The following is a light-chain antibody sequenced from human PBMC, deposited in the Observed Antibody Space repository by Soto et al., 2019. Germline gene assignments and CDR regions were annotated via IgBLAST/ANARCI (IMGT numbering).Light chain of an antibody. Sequence: QSVLTQPPSVSGAAWQRVTISCTGSSSNIGAGYDVHWYQQLPGTAPKLLIYGNSNRPSGVPDRFSGSKSGTSASLAITGLQAEDEADYYCQSYDSSLRVFGGGTKLTVL. CDR2: GNS. J-gene: IGLJ2*01. CDR1: SSNIGAGYD. CDR3: QSYDSSLRV. V-gene: IGLV1-40*01.